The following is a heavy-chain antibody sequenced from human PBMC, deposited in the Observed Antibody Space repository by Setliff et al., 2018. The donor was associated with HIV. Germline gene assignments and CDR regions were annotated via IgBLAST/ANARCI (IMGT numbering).Heavy chain of an antibody. CDR2: VWDNGTT. J-gene: IGHJ3*02. V-gene: IGHV4-59*12. CDR3: ARGGVGATTEATFDI. CDR1: GGSISHSH. D-gene: IGHD1-26*01. Sequence: SETLSLTCTVSGGSISHSHWSWIRQPPGKGLEWIGYVWDNGTTKYNPSLESRVTISLHTSKNQFSLRLSSVTAGDTAVYYCARGGVGATTEATFDIWGQGTMVTVSS.